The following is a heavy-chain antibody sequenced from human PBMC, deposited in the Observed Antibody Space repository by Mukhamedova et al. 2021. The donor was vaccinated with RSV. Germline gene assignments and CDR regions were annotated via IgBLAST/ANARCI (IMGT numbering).Heavy chain of an antibody. CDR3: ARGTEVFWRGRRYYFDY. J-gene: IGHJ4*02. Sequence: FTISRDNAKNSLYLQMNSLRAEDTAVYYCARGTEVFWRGRRYYFDYWGQGTLVTVSS. V-gene: IGHV3-7*04. D-gene: IGHD3-3*01.